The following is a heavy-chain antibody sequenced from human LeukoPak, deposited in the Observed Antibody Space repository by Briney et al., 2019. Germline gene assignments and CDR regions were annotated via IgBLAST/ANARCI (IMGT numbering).Heavy chain of an antibody. D-gene: IGHD6-19*01. CDR3: ARSYSSGLDY. CDR2: IWYDGSNK. Sequence: QPGRTLRLSCAASGFTFSSYGMHWVRQAPGKGLEWVAVIWYDGSNKYYADPVKGRFTISRDNSKNTLYLQMNSLRAEDTAVYYCARSYSSGLDYWGQGTLVTVSS. J-gene: IGHJ4*02. V-gene: IGHV3-33*01. CDR1: GFTFSSYG.